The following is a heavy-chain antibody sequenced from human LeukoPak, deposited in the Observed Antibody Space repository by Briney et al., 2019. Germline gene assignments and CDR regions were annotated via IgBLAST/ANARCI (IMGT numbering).Heavy chain of an antibody. Sequence: GGSLRLSCAASGFTFSDYYMSWIRQAPGKGLEWVSYISSSDSTIYYADSVKGRFTISRDNAKNSLYLQMNSLRAEDTAVYYCARELTLAVAGYYYYYGMDVWGQGTTVTVSS. CDR1: GFTFSDYY. J-gene: IGHJ6*02. CDR2: ISSSDSTI. D-gene: IGHD6-19*01. V-gene: IGHV3-11*01. CDR3: ARELTLAVAGYYYYYGMDV.